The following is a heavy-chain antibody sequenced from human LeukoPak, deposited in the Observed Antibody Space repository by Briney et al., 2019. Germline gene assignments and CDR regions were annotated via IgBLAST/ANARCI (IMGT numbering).Heavy chain of an antibody. CDR2: IYYSGST. J-gene: IGHJ4*02. CDR1: GGSISSSSYS. CDR3: ARQGSGRSSDY. Sequence: SETLSLTCTVSGGSISSSSYSWGWIRQPPGEGLEWIGSIYYSGSTFYNPSLKSRVTISVDTSKNQFSLKLSSVTAADTAVYYCARQGSGRSSDYWGQGTLVTVSS. D-gene: IGHD1-26*01. V-gene: IGHV4-39*01.